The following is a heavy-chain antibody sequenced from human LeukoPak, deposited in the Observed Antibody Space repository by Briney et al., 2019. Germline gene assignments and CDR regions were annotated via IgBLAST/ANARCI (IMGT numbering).Heavy chain of an antibody. V-gene: IGHV4-4*02. CDR1: GGSISSSNW. D-gene: IGHD3-22*01. J-gene: IGHJ4*02. CDR3: ARGPYYYDSSGYYPGDY. Sequence: PSGTLSLTCAVSGGSISSSNWWSWVRQPPGKGLEWIGEIYHSGSTNYNPSLKSRVTISVDKSKNQFSLKLSSVTAADTAVYYCARGPYYYDSSGYYPGDYWGQGTLVTVSS. CDR2: IYHSGST.